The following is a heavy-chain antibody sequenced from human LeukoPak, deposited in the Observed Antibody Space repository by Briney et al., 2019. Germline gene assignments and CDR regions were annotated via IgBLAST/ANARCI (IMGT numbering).Heavy chain of an antibody. CDR3: ASGYSSGWYFGLFDY. J-gene: IGHJ4*02. V-gene: IGHV4-4*07. CDR1: GGPISSYY. CDR2: IYTSGST. D-gene: IGHD6-19*01. Sequence: PSETLSLTCTVSGGPISSYYWIWLRQPAAKELAGMGRIYTSGSTNYNPSLKSRVTMSVDTSKNQFSLKLSSVTAADTAVYYCASGYSSGWYFGLFDYWGQGTLVTVSS.